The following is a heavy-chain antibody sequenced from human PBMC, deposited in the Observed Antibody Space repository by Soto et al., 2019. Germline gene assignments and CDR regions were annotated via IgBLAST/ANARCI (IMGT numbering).Heavy chain of an antibody. CDR3: ARGVPRSGIDL. D-gene: IGHD6-25*01. CDR2: TYYRSNWRH. Sequence: SPTLPLSCAISGDSVSSNTAAWNWIRSSPSRGLEWLGRTYYRSNWRHDYAVSVKSRITVNPDTSKNHFSLQLNSVTPDDTAVYYCARGVPRSGIDLWGQGTLGTVFS. V-gene: IGHV6-1*01. J-gene: IGHJ5*02. CDR1: GDSVSSNTAA.